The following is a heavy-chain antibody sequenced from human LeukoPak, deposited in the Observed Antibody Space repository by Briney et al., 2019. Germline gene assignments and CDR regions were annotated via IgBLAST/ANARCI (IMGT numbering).Heavy chain of an antibody. CDR3: ASGTSPDY. CDR1: GFTFSSYE. D-gene: IGHD1-1*01. Sequence: SGGSLRLSCAASGFTFSSYEMNWVRQAPGKGLEYVSAISSNGGSTYYANSVKGRFTISRDNSKNTLYLQMGSLRAEDMAVYYCASGTSPDYWGQGTLVTVSS. CDR2: ISSNGGST. V-gene: IGHV3-64*01. J-gene: IGHJ4*02.